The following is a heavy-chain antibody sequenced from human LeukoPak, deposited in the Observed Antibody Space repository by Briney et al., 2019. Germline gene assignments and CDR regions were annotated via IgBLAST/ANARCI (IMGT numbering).Heavy chain of an antibody. CDR2: IKLDGSEK. CDR1: GFTFGKYW. V-gene: IGHV3-7*01. CDR3: AREPYGSGSYQFDY. J-gene: IGHJ4*02. Sequence: GGSLRLSCVASGFTFGKYWMSRVRQAPGKGLEWVANIKLDGSEKNYVDSVKGRFTISRDNAKNSLYLQMNSLRDEDTAVYYCAREPYGSGSYQFDYWGQGTLVTVSS. D-gene: IGHD3-10*01.